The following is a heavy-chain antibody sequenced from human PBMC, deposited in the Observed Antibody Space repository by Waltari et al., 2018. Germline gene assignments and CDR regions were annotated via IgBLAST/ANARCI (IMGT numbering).Heavy chain of an antibody. CDR1: GFTFTGYY. V-gene: IGHV1-2*02. D-gene: IGHD3-3*02. CDR3: ARDYRASKSPRWHYDY. CDR2: INPNSGGT. J-gene: IGHJ4*02. Sequence: QVQLVQSGAEVKKPGASVKVSCTDSGFTFTGYYMHWVRQAPGKGLGWMGWINPNSGGTNVAQQFEGRVTMTRNTSISTAYMELSRLRSDDTAVYYCARDYRASKSPRWHYDYWGQGTLVTVSS.